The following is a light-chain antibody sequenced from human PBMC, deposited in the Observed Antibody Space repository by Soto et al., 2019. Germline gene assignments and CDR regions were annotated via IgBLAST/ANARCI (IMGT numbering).Light chain of an antibody. V-gene: IGLV2-23*02. CDR1: SSDVGNYNL. CDR2: EVT. CDR3: CSYAGGSTLV. Sequence: QSALTQPASVSGSPGQSITISCTGTSSDVGNYNLVSWYQQHPGNAPKLMIYEVTKRPSGVSNRFSGSKSGNTASLTISGLQAEDKADYYCCSYAGGSTLVFGGGTKVTVL. J-gene: IGLJ2*01.